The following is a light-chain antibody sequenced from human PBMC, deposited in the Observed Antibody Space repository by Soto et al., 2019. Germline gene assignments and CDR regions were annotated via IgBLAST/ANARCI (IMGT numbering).Light chain of an antibody. V-gene: IGKV3-20*01. J-gene: IGKJ4*01. CDR3: QQYGSSPALT. Sequence: EVVLTQSPGTLSLSPGGRATLSCRASQSVSSSFLAWYQRKPGQAPRLLIYGASSRATGIPDRFSGSGSGTDFTLTINRLEPEDFAVYYCQQYGSSPALTFGGGTKVEIK. CDR1: QSVSSSF. CDR2: GAS.